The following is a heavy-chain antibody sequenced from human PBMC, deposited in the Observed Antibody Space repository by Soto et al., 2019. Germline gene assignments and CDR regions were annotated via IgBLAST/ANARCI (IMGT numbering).Heavy chain of an antibody. CDR1: GGSISSGDYY. CDR3: ARGHSSSWYVGAPYYFAY. J-gene: IGHJ4*02. CDR2: IYYSGST. Sequence: KPSETLSLTCTVSGGSISSGDYYWSWIRQPPGKGLEWIGYIYYSGSTYYNPSLKSRVTISVDTSKNQFSLKLSSVTAADTAVYYCARGHSSSWYVGAPYYFAYWGQGTLVTVSS. D-gene: IGHD6-13*01. V-gene: IGHV4-30-4*01.